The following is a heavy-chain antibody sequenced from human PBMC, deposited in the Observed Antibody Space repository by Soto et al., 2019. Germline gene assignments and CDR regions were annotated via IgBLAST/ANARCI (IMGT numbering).Heavy chain of an antibody. CDR2: ISWNSANF. V-gene: IGHV3-9*01. D-gene: IGHD6-19*01. CDR1: GFTFDDYA. J-gene: IGHJ6*02. CDR3: AKDYTVSGEYYGLDV. Sequence: VQLVESGGGLVQPGRSLRLSCAASGFTFDDYAMHWVRQAPGKGLEWVSYISWNSANFAYADSVKGRFTISRDNAKNSLYLQMNGLRAEDSALYYCAKDYTVSGEYYGLDVWGQGTTVTVSS.